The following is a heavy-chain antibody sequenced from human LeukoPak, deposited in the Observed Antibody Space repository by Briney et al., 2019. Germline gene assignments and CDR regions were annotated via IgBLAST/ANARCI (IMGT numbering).Heavy chain of an antibody. CDR2: ISAYNGNT. Sequence: GASVKVSCKASGYTFTSYGISWVRQAPGQGLEWMGWISAYNGNTNYTQKLQGRVTMTTDTSTSTAYMELRSLRSDDTAVYYCARARPRGFYYDSSGYIYFDYWGQGTLVTVSS. CDR3: ARARPRGFYYDSSGYIYFDY. J-gene: IGHJ4*02. V-gene: IGHV1-18*01. D-gene: IGHD3-22*01. CDR1: GYTFTSYG.